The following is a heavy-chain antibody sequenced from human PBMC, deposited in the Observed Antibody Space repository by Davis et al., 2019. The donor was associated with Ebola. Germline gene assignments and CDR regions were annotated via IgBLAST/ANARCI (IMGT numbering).Heavy chain of an antibody. D-gene: IGHD1-20*01. CDR3: ARGYNWNDY. Sequence: GGSLRLSCAASGFTFSSYAMHWVRQAPGKGLEWVAVISYDGSNKYYADSVKGRFTISRDNSKNTLYLQMNSLRDEDTAVYYCARGYNWNDYWGQGTLVTVSS. J-gene: IGHJ4*02. V-gene: IGHV3-30-3*01. CDR2: ISYDGSNK. CDR1: GFTFSSYA.